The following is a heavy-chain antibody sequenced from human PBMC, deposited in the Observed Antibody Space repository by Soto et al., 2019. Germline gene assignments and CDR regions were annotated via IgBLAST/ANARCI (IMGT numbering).Heavy chain of an antibody. CDR1: GFTFSSYG. V-gene: IGHV3-30*18. Sequence: QVQVVESGGGVVQPGRSLRLSCAASGFTFSSYGMHWVRQAPGKGLEWVAVISYDGSNKYYADSVKGRFTISRDNSKNTLYLQMNSLRAEDTAVYYCAKDHDSSGWYGGWFDPWGQGTLVTVSS. D-gene: IGHD6-19*01. CDR2: ISYDGSNK. CDR3: AKDHDSSGWYGGWFDP. J-gene: IGHJ5*02.